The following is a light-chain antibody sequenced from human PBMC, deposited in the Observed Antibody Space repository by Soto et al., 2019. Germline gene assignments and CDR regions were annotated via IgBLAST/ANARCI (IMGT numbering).Light chain of an antibody. CDR1: QTISRW. CDR2: KAS. Sequence: DIQMTQSPSTLSGSVGDRVTITCRARQTISRWLAWYQQKPGKAPKLLIYKASTLKSGVASRFSGSGSGTEFTLTVSSLQPGQFVCDYWQHYGRYSAAFGQGHKVELK. CDR3: QHYGRYSAA. J-gene: IGKJ1*01. V-gene: IGKV1-5*03.